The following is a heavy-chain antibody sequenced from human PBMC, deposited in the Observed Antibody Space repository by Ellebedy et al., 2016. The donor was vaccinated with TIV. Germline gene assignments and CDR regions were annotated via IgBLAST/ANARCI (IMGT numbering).Heavy chain of an antibody. V-gene: IGHV1-69*04. CDR1: GGTFSSHA. Sequence: AASVKVSCKASGGTFSSHAINWVRQAPGQGLEWMGRIIPTVGIANYTQKFQGRVTITADKSTNTAYMELSSLRSEDTAVYYCARTTGGQDYYYGMDVWGQGTTVTVSS. CDR2: IIPTVGIA. D-gene: IGHD1-1*01. J-gene: IGHJ6*02. CDR3: ARTTGGQDYYYGMDV.